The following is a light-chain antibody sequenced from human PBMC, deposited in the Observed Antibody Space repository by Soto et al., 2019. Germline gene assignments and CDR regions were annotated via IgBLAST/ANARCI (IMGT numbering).Light chain of an antibody. CDR2: EVS. V-gene: IGLV2-14*01. CDR1: SSNIGGYNY. J-gene: IGLJ1*01. CDR3: SSDTSSSTFV. Sequence: QSVLTQPHSVSAAPGQSITISCTGTSSNIGGYNYVSWNQQPPGKAPNLMFYEVSNRPSEVSNRSAASKSGNTASLTISGLQAEDEAYYYGSSDTSSSTFVFGTGTKVTVL.